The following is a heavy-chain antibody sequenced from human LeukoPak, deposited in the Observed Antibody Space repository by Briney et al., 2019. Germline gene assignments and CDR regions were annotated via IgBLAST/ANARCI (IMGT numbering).Heavy chain of an antibody. CDR3: ARWEIIAAASQFDY. CDR2: INPNSGGT. Sequence: ASVTVSCKASGYTFTGYYMHWVRQAPGQGLEWMGWINPNSGGTNYAQKFQGRVTMTRDTSISTAYMELSRLRSDDTAVYYCARWEIIAAASQFDYWGQGTLVTVSS. D-gene: IGHD6-13*01. V-gene: IGHV1-2*02. J-gene: IGHJ4*02. CDR1: GYTFTGYY.